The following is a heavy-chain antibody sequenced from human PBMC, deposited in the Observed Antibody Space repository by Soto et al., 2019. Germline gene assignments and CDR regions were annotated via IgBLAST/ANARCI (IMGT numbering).Heavy chain of an antibody. D-gene: IGHD3-10*01. Sequence: ASVKVSCKASGYTFTSYGISWVRQAPGQGLEWMGWISAYNGNTNYAQKLQGRVTMTTDTSTSTAYMELRSLRSDDTAVYYCARARFGELLYGDYMDVWGKGTTVPVSS. V-gene: IGHV1-18*01. CDR2: ISAYNGNT. CDR3: ARARFGELLYGDYMDV. J-gene: IGHJ6*03. CDR1: GYTFTSYG.